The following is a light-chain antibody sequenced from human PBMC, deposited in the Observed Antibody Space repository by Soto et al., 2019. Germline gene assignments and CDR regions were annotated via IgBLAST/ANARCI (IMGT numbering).Light chain of an antibody. CDR2: EVV. V-gene: IGLV2-8*01. CDR3: SSSGGDNNVV. Sequence: QSVLTQPPSASGSPRQSVTISCTGTSSDVGGYNYVSWYQQHPGAAPKLMIYEVVKRPSGVPDRFSGSKSGNTASLTVSGLQAEDESDYYCSSSGGDNNVVFGGGTKLTVL. J-gene: IGLJ2*01. CDR1: SSDVGGYNY.